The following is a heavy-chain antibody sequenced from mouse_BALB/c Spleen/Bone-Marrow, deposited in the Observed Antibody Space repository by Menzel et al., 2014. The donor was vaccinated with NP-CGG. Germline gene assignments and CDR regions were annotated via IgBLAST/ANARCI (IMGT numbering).Heavy chain of an antibody. CDR3: ARDGYYVFYAMDY. V-gene: IGHV5-6-3*01. J-gene: IGHJ4*01. CDR2: INSNGGST. CDR1: GFTFSSYG. Sequence: EVKVVDSGGGLVQPGGSLKLSCAASGFTFSSYGMSWVRQTPDKRLELVATINSNGGSTYYPDSVKGRFTISRDNAKNTLYLQMSSLKSEDTAMCYCARDGYYVFYAMDYWGQGTSVTVSS. D-gene: IGHD2-3*01.